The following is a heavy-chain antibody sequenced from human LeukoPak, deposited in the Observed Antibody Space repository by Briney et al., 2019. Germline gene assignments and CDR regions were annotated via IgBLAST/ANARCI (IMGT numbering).Heavy chain of an antibody. Sequence: GGSLRLSCAASGFTFSDYYMSWIRQAPGKGLEWVSAISGSGGSTYYADSVKGRFTISRDNSKNTLYLQMNSLRAEDTAVYYCAKTMYDFHDAFDIWGQGTMVTVSS. CDR1: GFTFSDYY. CDR3: AKTMYDFHDAFDI. V-gene: IGHV3-23*01. D-gene: IGHD3-3*01. CDR2: ISGSGGST. J-gene: IGHJ3*02.